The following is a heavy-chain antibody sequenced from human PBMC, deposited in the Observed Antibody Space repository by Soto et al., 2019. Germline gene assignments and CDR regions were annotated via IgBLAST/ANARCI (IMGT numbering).Heavy chain of an antibody. CDR3: AREVVYSSSRNNWFDP. V-gene: IGHV4-59*12. CDR1: GDSISGYY. J-gene: IGHJ5*02. D-gene: IGHD6-6*01. Sequence: SETLSLTCTVSGDSISGYYWSWIRQPPGKGLEWIGYIHYGGNTNYNPSLKSRVTISVDSSKNQFSLKLNSVTAEDTAVYYCAREVVYSSSRNNWFDPWGQGTLVTVSS. CDR2: IHYGGNT.